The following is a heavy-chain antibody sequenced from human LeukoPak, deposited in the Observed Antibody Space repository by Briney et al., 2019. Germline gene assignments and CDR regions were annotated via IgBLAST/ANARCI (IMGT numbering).Heavy chain of an antibody. V-gene: IGHV3-66*04. CDR2: IYIGGSP. CDR3: ARRRTWYYFDY. CDR1: GFTVSDNF. Sequence: PGGSLRLSCAASGFTVSDNFMSWVRQAPGKGLEWLSVIYIGGSPYYADSVKGRFTISRDNSKNTLYLQMNSLRAEDTAVYYCARRRTWYYFDYWGQGTLVTVSS. D-gene: IGHD2-15*01. J-gene: IGHJ4*02.